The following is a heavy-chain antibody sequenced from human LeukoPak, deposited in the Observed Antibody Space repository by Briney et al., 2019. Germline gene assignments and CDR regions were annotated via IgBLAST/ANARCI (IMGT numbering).Heavy chain of an antibody. V-gene: IGHV3-53*01. CDR1: GFTVSSNY. CDR3: AREPRCSSCSHEY. J-gene: IGHJ4*02. Sequence: PGGSLRLSCAASGFTVSSNYMSWVRQAPGKGLEWVSVIYSGGSTYYADSVKGRFTISRDNSKNTLYLQMNSLRAEDTAVYYCAREPRCSSCSHEYWGQGILVTVSS. CDR2: IYSGGST. D-gene: IGHD6-13*01.